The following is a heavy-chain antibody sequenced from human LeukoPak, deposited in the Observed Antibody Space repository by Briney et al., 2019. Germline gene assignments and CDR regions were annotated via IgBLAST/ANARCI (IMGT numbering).Heavy chain of an antibody. Sequence: GGSLRLSCAASGFTFISAWMTWVRQPPGKGLEWVGHIKNKTNGGTTDYAAPVKGRLIISRDDSKNTLYLQMNSLRTEDTAVYYCARGFCSSTNWYQGPFDYWGQGTLVTVSS. D-gene: IGHD2-2*01. CDR2: IKNKTNGGTT. J-gene: IGHJ4*02. V-gene: IGHV3-15*01. CDR1: GFTFISAW. CDR3: ARGFCSSTNWYQGPFDY.